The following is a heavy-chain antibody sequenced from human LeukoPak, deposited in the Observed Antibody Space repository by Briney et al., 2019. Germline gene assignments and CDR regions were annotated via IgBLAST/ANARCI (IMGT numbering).Heavy chain of an antibody. CDR1: GGSIRSYY. CDR3: ARRRLGWYSVDY. V-gene: IGHV4-59*08. J-gene: IGHJ4*02. Sequence: ASETLSLTCTVSGGSIRSYYWSWIRQPPGKGLEWIGYIYYSGSTNYSPSLKSRVTISVDTSKNQFSLKLTSVTAADTAVYYCARRRLGWYSVDYWGQGTLVTVSS. D-gene: IGHD6-19*01. CDR2: IYYSGST.